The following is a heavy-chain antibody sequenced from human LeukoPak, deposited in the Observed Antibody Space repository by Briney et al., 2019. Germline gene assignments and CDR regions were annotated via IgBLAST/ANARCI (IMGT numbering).Heavy chain of an antibody. CDR1: GSAFSFYA. V-gene: IGHV1-69*04. J-gene: IGHJ4*02. D-gene: IGHD5-18*01. CDR2: IIPILGIA. Sequence: SVKVSCTAAGSAFSFYAISWVRQAQGPGKEWMGRIIPILGIANYAQKFQGRVTITADKSTSTAYMELSSLRSEDTAVYYCARDRPSTTLQLWNEWGQGTLVTVSS. CDR3: ARDRPSTTLQLWNE.